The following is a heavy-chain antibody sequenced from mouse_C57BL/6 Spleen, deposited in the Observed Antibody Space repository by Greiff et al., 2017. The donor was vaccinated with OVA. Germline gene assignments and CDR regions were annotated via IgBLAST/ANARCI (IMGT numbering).Heavy chain of an antibody. CDR2: IDPETGGT. CDR3: TRYYGNPYWYFDV. V-gene: IGHV1-15*01. CDR1: GYTFTDYE. Sequence: QVHVKQSGAELVRPGASVTLSCKASGYTFTDYEMHWVKQTPVHGLEWIGAIDPETGGTAYNQKFKGKAILTADKSSSTAYMELRSLTSEDSAVYYCTRYYGNPYWYFDVWGTGTTVTVSS. J-gene: IGHJ1*03. D-gene: IGHD2-1*01.